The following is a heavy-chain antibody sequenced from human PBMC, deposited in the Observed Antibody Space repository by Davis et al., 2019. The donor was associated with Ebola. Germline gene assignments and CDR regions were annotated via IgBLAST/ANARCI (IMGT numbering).Heavy chain of an antibody. V-gene: IGHV4-34*01. J-gene: IGHJ5*02. Sequence: GSLRLSCAVYGGSFSGYYWSWIRQPPGKGLEWIGEINHSGSTNYNPSLKSRVTISIDTSKNQFSLHLNSVTAADTAVYYCARGGAVVDPWGQGTLVTVSS. CDR1: GGSFSGYY. D-gene: IGHD2-15*01. CDR2: INHSGST. CDR3: ARGGAVVDP.